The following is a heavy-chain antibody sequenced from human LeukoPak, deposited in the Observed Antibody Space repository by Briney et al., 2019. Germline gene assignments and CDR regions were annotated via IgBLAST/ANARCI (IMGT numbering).Heavy chain of an antibody. CDR1: GFTFSTYA. J-gene: IGHJ6*03. V-gene: IGHV3-30*04. Sequence: GGSLRLSCAASGFTFSTYALHWVRQAPGKGLEWVAVIAADGKDKHHADSVKGRFTISRDNSKNTLYLQMNSLRTEDTAVYYCARVASGWTLNYYYHYMDVWGKGTTVTISS. CDR3: ARVASGWTLNYYYHYMDV. D-gene: IGHD6-19*01. CDR2: IAADGKDK.